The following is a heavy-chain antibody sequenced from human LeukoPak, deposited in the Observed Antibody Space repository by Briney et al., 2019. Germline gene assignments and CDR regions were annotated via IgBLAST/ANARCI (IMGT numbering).Heavy chain of an antibody. V-gene: IGHV4-34*01. J-gene: IGHJ4*02. CDR3: ARIVGGDIDY. CDR1: GGSFSGYY. CDR2: INHSGST. Sequence: SETLSLTCAVYGGSFSGYYWSWIRQPPGKGLEWIGEINHSGSTNYNPSLKSRVTISVDTSKNQFSLQLKSVTPEDTAVYYCARIVGGDIDYWGQGTLVTVSS. D-gene: IGHD5-12*01.